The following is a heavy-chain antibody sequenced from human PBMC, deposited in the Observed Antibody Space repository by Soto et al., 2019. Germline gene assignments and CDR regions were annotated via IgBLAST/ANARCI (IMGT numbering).Heavy chain of an antibody. J-gene: IGHJ6*02. D-gene: IGHD6-19*01. CDR2: IIPIFGTA. CDR1: GGTFSSYA. CDR3: ADPGPVEYSSGWSDYYYYGMDV. Sequence: QVQLVQSGAEVKKPGSSVKVSCKASGGTFSSYAISWVRQAPGQGLEWMGGIIPIFGTANYAQNFQGRGTITEDESTSTAHRELSSLRSEYTAVYYCADPGPVEYSSGWSDYYYYGMDVWGQGTTVTVCS. V-gene: IGHV1-69*12.